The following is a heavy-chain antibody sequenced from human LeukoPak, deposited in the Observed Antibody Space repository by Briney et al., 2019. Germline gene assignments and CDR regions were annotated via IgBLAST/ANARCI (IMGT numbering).Heavy chain of an antibody. CDR2: ISRSGTII. Sequence: GGSLRLSCAASGFTFSGYEMNWVRQAPGKGLEWVSYISRSGTIISYADSVRGRLTISRDNAKDSLYLQMNSLRAEDTAVYYCARERDDYYFDYWGQGTLVTVSS. CDR3: ARERDDYYFDY. CDR1: GFTFSGYE. V-gene: IGHV3-48*03. J-gene: IGHJ4*02. D-gene: IGHD3-3*01.